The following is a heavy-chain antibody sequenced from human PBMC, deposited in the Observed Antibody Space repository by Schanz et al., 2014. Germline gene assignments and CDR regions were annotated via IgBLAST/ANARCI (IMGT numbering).Heavy chain of an antibody. D-gene: IGHD3-22*01. CDR3: AKGRRGYFDSSGSYWGTFDF. Sequence: EVQLVESGGGLVKPGGSLRLSCAASGFTFSSYAMSWVRQAPGRGLEWVSGISGSGGTTHYADSVEGRFTISRVNSKNTLYLRMKGLRAEDTAVYYCAKGRRGYFDSSGSYWGTFDFWGQGTLVSVSS. V-gene: IGHV3-23*04. CDR1: GFTFSSYA. J-gene: IGHJ4*02. CDR2: ISGSGGTT.